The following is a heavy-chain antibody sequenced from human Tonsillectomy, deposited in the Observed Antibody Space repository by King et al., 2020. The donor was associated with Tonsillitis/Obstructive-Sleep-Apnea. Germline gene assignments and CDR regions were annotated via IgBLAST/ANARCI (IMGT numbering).Heavy chain of an antibody. CDR1: GGTFSSYA. J-gene: IGHJ5*02. V-gene: IGHV1-69*01. Sequence: QLVQSGAEVKKPGSSVKVSCKASGGTFSSYAISWVRQAPGQGLEWMGGIIPIFGTADYAQKFQGRVTITADESTSTAYMELSSLRSEATAVYYGARYAMIVVARGWFYPWVQGTLVPVSS. CDR2: IIPIFGTA. CDR3: ARYAMIVVARGWFYP. D-gene: IGHD3-22*01.